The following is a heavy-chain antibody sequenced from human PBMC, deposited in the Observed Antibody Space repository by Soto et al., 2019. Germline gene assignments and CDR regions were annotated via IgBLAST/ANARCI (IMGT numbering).Heavy chain of an antibody. CDR2: INPNSGGT. CDR1: GYTFTGYY. CDR3: ARDRVAVAGTGYYYGMDV. D-gene: IGHD6-19*01. Sequence: ASVKVSCKASGYTFTGYYMHWVRQAPGQGLEWMGWINPNSGGTNYAQKFQGWVTMTRDTSISTAYMELSRLRSDDTAVYYCARDRVAVAGTGYYYGMDVWGQGTTVTVSS. V-gene: IGHV1-2*04. J-gene: IGHJ6*02.